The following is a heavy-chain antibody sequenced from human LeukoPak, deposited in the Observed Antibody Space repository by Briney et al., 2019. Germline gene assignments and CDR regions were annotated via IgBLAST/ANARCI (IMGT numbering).Heavy chain of an antibody. J-gene: IGHJ4*02. CDR3: ARDPADGYGHFDF. Sequence: SQTLSLTCAISGDSFSTNSATWSWIRQSPSRGLEWLGRTYYRSKWYYDYAPSVKSRITLNSDTSRNQVSLLLNSVTPEDTAIYYCARDPADGYGHFDFWGQGTLVTVSS. D-gene: IGHD5-24*01. CDR2: TYYRSKWYY. V-gene: IGHV6-1*01. CDR1: GDSFSTNSAT.